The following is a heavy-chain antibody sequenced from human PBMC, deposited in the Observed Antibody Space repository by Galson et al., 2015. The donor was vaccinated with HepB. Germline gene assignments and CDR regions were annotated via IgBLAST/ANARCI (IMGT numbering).Heavy chain of an antibody. CDR1: GFTFDDYA. V-gene: IGHV3-9*01. D-gene: IGHD6-13*01. Sequence: SLRLSCAASGFTFDDYAMHWVRQAPGKGLEWVSGISWNSGSIGYADSVKGRFTISRDNAKNSLYLQMNSLRAEDTALYYCAKGGIAAAGTLDYWGQGTLVTVSS. CDR3: AKGGIAAAGTLDY. J-gene: IGHJ4*02. CDR2: ISWNSGSI.